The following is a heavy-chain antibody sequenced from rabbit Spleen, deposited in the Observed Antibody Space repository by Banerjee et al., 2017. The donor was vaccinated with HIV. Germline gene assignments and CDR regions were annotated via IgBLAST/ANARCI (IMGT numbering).Heavy chain of an antibody. J-gene: IGHJ2*01. CDR2: IYPGFGIR. CDR3: TRSSENYYDLDS. V-gene: IGHV1S45*01. Sequence: QEQLVEYGGDLVQPEGSLTLTCKASGLDFSSGYWICWVRRAPGKGLEWIAYIYPGFGIRNYANSMKGRFTISSDNAQNTVFLQMTSLTASDTATYFCTRSSENYYDLDSWGPGTLVTVS. D-gene: IGHD1-1*01. CDR1: GLDFSSGYW.